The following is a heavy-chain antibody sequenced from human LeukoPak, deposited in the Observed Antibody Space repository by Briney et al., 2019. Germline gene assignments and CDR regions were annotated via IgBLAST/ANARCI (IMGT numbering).Heavy chain of an antibody. CDR1: GYTFTSYG. D-gene: IGHD2-2*01. V-gene: IGHV1-18*01. CDR2: ISAYNGNT. Sequence: GASVKVSCKASGYTFTSYGISWVRQAPGQGLEWMGWISAYNGNTNYAQKLQGRVTMTTDTSTSTAYMELSRLRSDDTAVYYCARDFEVVPAATDDYWGQGTLVTVSS. CDR3: ARDFEVVPAATDDY. J-gene: IGHJ4*02.